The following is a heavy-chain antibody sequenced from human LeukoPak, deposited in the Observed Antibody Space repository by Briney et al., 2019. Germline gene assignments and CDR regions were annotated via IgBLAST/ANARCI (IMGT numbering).Heavy chain of an antibody. V-gene: IGHV4-31*03. Sequence: SETLSLTCTVSGGSISSGGYYWSRIRQHPGKGLEWIGYIYYSGSTYYNPSLKSRVTISVDTSKNQFSLKLSSVTAADTAVYYCAVMTTVTTWYFDLWGRGTLVTVSS. J-gene: IGHJ2*01. CDR2: IYYSGST. D-gene: IGHD4-17*01. CDR1: GGSISSGGYY. CDR3: AVMTTVTTWYFDL.